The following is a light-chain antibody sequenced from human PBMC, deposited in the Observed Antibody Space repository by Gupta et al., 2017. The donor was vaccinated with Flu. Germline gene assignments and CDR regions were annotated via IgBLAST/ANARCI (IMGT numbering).Light chain of an antibody. V-gene: IGLV1-47*01. J-gene: IGLJ1*01. CDR2: RTN. Sequence: IGSNYVHRFQRLPGTTPKLLIHRTNQRPSGVPDRFSGSKSGTSASLAISGLRSEAEADYYCASWDDSLSGQCVFGTGTKVTVL. CDR1: IGSNY. CDR3: ASWDDSLSGQCV.